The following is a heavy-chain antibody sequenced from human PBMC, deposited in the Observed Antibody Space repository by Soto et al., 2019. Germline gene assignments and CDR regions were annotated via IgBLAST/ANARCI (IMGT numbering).Heavy chain of an antibody. Sequence: SETLSLTCTVSGGSISSSSYYWGWIRQPPGKGLEWIGSTYYSGSTYYNPSLKSRVTISVDTSKNQFSLKLSSVTAADTAVYYCARRLTMTRHFDYWGQGTLVTVSS. CDR3: ARRLTMTRHFDY. CDR1: GGSISSSSYY. D-gene: IGHD3-22*01. V-gene: IGHV4-39*01. J-gene: IGHJ4*02. CDR2: TYYSGST.